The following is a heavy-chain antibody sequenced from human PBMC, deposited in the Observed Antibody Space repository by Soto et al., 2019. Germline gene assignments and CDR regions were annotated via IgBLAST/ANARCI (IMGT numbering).Heavy chain of an antibody. D-gene: IGHD2-2*01. V-gene: IGHV4-4*07. CDR3: ARGYDIVVVPAAGAVYYGMDV. J-gene: IGHJ6*02. CDR1: GGSISSYY. CDR2: IYTSGGT. Sequence: SETLSLTCTVSGGSISSYYWSWIRQPAGKGLEWIGRIYTSGGTNYNPSLKSRVTMSVDTSKNQFSLKLSSVTAADTAVYYCARGYDIVVVPAAGAVYYGMDVWGQGTTVTVSS.